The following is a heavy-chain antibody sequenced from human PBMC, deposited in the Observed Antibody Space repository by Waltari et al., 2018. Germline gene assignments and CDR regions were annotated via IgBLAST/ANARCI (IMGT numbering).Heavy chain of an antibody. CDR1: GFTFGDYW. V-gene: IGHV3-74*01. CDR3: ARKGGRGYPYGPFYYDY. CDR2: INIDGGYI. J-gene: IGHJ4*02. D-gene: IGHD5-18*01. Sequence: EVQLVESGGGVVQPGGSLRLSCAASGFTFGDYWMHWVRQVPGKGLEGISRINIDGGYISYADSVKGRFTISRDNAKNTVSLQLNSLRDDDTGVYYCARKGGRGYPYGPFYYDYWGQGTLVTVSS.